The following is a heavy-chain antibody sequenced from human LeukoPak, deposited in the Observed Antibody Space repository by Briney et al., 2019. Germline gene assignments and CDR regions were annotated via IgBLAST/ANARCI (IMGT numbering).Heavy chain of an antibody. J-gene: IGHJ4*02. Sequence: SETLSLTCTVSGDSISSSSYFWGWIRQPPGKGLEWIGSIYYTGSTDYTPSLKGRATISADTSKNQFSLKLSSVTAADTAVYYCAGGSGGSENYWGQGTLVTVTS. V-gene: IGHV4-39*01. CDR1: GDSISSSSYF. CDR2: IYYTGST. D-gene: IGHD3-10*01. CDR3: AGGSGGSENY.